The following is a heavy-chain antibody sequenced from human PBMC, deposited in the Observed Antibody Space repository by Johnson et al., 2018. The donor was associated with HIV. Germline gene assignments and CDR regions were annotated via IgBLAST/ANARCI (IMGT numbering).Heavy chain of an antibody. Sequence: VQLVESGGGVVRPGESLRLSCAASGFTFDDYGMSWVRQSPGKGLEWVSGINWNGGSTGYADSVKGRFTISRDNAKNSLYLQMNSLRAEDTALYYCARDRGSSWPYDAFDIWGQGTMVTVSS. D-gene: IGHD6-13*01. V-gene: IGHV3-20*04. CDR3: ARDRGSSWPYDAFDI. CDR2: INWNGGST. J-gene: IGHJ3*02. CDR1: GFTFDDYG.